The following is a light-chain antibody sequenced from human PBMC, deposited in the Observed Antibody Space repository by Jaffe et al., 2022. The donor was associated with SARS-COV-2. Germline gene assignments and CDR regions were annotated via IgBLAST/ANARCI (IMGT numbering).Light chain of an antibody. CDR1: QSINSY. CDR2: AAS. V-gene: IGKV1-39*01. Sequence: DIQMTQSPSSLSASVGDRVTITCRASQSINSYLNWYQQKPGKAPNLLIFAASILQSGVPSRFSGSGSGTDFTLTISSLQPEDSATYYCQQSYSTPYTFGPGTKLEIK. J-gene: IGKJ2*01. CDR3: QQSYSTPYT.